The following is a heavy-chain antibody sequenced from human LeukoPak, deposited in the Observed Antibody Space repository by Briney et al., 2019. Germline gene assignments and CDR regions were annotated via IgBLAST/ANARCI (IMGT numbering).Heavy chain of an antibody. D-gene: IGHD3-10*01. CDR3: ARVDYYGSGSHDAFDI. J-gene: IGHJ3*02. V-gene: IGHV4-4*02. CDR1: GGSISSSNW. Sequence: PSGTLSLTCAVSGGSISSSNWWSWVRQPPGKGLEWIGEIYHSGSINYNPSLKSRVTISVDKSKNQFSLKLSSVTAADTAVYYCARVDYYGSGSHDAFDIWGQGTMVTVSS. CDR2: IYHSGSI.